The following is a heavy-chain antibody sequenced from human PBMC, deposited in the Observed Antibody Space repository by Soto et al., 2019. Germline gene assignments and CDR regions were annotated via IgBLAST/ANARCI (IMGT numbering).Heavy chain of an antibody. D-gene: IGHD4-17*01. CDR2: IGAIVYGDGT. CDR1: GYTLDTHA. J-gene: IGHJ2*01. Sequence: QVQVVQSEVEVKRPGASVRISCKASGYTLDTHAMTWVRQAPGQGLEWMGWIGAIVYGDGTNYARKFQGRLTMAIDTYPNTVYLDLRSLRSDDTAVYYCARGTKVAGGWNFDLWGRGTLVVVSS. V-gene: IGHV1-18*01. CDR3: ARGTKVAGGWNFDL.